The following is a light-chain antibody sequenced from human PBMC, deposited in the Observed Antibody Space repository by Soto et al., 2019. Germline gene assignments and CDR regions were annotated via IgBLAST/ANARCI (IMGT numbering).Light chain of an antibody. CDR2: AAS. V-gene: IGKV1-8*01. CDR3: QQYCSYPPVT. Sequence: IRMTQSPSSLSASTGDRVTITCRASQGISSYLAWYQQKPGKAPKLLIYAASTLQSGVPSRFSGSGSGTDFTLTISCLQSEDFATYYCQQYCSYPPVTFGQGTKLEIK. CDR1: QGISSY. J-gene: IGKJ2*01.